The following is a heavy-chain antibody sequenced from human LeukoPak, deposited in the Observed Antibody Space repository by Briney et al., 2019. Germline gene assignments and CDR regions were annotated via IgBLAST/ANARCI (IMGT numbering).Heavy chain of an antibody. CDR3: ATAVASSSGWYADY. D-gene: IGHD6-19*01. J-gene: IGHJ4*02. CDR2: IKSDGSGT. CDR1: GFTFSSYW. Sequence: GGSLRLSCAASGFTFSSYWMHWVRQAPGKGLVWVSRIKSDGSGTVYADSVKGRFTISRDNAKNTLYLQMNSLRAEDTAVYYCATAVASSSGWYADYWGQGTLVTVSS. V-gene: IGHV3-74*01.